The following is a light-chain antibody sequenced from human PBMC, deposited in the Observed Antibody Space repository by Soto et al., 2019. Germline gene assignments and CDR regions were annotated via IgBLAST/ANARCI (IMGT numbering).Light chain of an antibody. J-gene: IGKJ4*01. CDR1: QSVSNY. CDR3: QQRSNWPQLT. CDR2: DAS. Sequence: EIVLTQSPATLSLCPGERATLSCRASQSVSNYLAWYQHKPGQAPRLLISDASNRATGIPARFSGSGSGTDFTLTISSREPEDFAVYYCQQRSNWPQLTFGGGTKVEVK. V-gene: IGKV3-11*01.